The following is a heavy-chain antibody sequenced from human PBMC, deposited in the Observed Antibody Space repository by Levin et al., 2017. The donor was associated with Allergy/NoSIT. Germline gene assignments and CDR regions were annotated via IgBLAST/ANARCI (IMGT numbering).Heavy chain of an antibody. J-gene: IGHJ4*02. CDR2: ISNDGSNK. Sequence: PGESLKISCAASRFTFSSYGMHWVRQAPGKGLEWVALISNDGSNKYYADSVKGRFTISRDNSKNTLYLQMNSLTAEDTAVYYCAKEGCMTIFGVVIGVHCYFDSWGQGTLVTVSS. V-gene: IGHV3-30*18. CDR3: AKEGCMTIFGVVIGVHCYFDS. D-gene: IGHD3-3*01. CDR1: RFTFSSYG.